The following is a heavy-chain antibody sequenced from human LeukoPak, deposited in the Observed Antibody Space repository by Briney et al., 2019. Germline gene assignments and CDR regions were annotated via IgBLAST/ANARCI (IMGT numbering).Heavy chain of an antibody. V-gene: IGHV3-21*01. CDR2: ISSSSNYI. Sequence: GGSLRLSCAASGFTFSSYWMSWVRQAPGKGLEWVSSISSSSNYIYYADSVKGRFTISRDNAKSSLYLQMDSLRTEDTAVYHCASEDFWSGYSNDYWGQGTLVTVSS. D-gene: IGHD3-3*01. J-gene: IGHJ4*02. CDR3: ASEDFWSGYSNDY. CDR1: GFTFSSYW.